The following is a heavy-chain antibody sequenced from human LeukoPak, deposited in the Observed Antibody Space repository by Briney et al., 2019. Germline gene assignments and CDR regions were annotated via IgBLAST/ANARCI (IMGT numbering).Heavy chain of an antibody. Sequence: ASMKVSCKASGYTFTGYYMHWVRQAPGQGLEWMGRINPNSGGTNYAQKFQGRVTMTRDTSISTAYMELSWLRSDDTAVYYCATVHKAVKTRDGYNDFDYWGQGTLVTVSS. CDR2: INPNSGGT. D-gene: IGHD5-24*01. J-gene: IGHJ4*02. CDR3: ATVHKAVKTRDGYNDFDY. V-gene: IGHV1-2*06. CDR1: GYTFTGYY.